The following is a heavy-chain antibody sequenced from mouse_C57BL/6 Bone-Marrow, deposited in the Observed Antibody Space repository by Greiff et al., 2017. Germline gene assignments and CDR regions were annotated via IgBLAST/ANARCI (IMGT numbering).Heavy chain of an antibody. Sequence: QVQLQQPGAELVMPGASVKLSCKASGYTFTSYWMHWVKQRPGPGLEWIGEIDPSDRYTNYNQTFKGKSTLTVDKSSSKAYMQLSSLTSEDSAVYYCAREYYGKGYYDMDDWGQGTTVTVSS. CDR1: GYTFTSYW. CDR2: IDPSDRYT. V-gene: IGHV1-69*01. D-gene: IGHD2-1*01. J-gene: IGHJ4*01. CDR3: AREYYGKGYYDMDD.